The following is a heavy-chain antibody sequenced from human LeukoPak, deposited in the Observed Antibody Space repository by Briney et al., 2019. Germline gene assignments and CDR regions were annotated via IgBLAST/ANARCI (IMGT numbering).Heavy chain of an antibody. D-gene: IGHD7-27*01. Sequence: GGSLRLSCAASGFTFSSYAMHWVRQAPGRGLEWVSVIYSGGSTYYADSVKGRFNISRDNSKNTLYLQMNSLRADDTAVYYCARDNWGRPLDYWGQGTLVTVSS. J-gene: IGHJ4*02. CDR3: ARDNWGRPLDY. CDR2: IYSGGST. CDR1: GFTFSSYA. V-gene: IGHV3-66*01.